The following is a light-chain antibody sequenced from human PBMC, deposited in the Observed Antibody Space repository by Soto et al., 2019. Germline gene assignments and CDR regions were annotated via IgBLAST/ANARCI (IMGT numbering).Light chain of an antibody. J-gene: IGLJ1*01. CDR1: SSDIGDYNY. CDR2: EVS. CDR3: SSFRSSNNPYV. Sequence: QSALTQPASVSGSPGQSITISCTGTSSDIGDYNYVSWYQQHPGEAPKLVIYEVSNRPSGISNRFSGSKSGNTASLTISGLQAEDEADYYCSSFRSSNNPYVFGTGNKLTVL. V-gene: IGLV2-14*01.